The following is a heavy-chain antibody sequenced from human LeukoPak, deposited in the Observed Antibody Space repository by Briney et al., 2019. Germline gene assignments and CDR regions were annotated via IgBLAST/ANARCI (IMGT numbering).Heavy chain of an antibody. CDR1: GYTFTGYY. V-gene: IGHV1-2*02. J-gene: IGHJ4*02. Sequence: ASVKVSCKASGYTFTGYYMHWVRQAPGQGLEWMGWINPNSGGTNYAQKFQGGVTMTRDTSISTAYMELSRLGSDDTAVYYCARIPLERGYSGYDLGTLWGQGTLVTVSS. CDR2: INPNSGGT. D-gene: IGHD5-12*01. CDR3: ARIPLERGYSGYDLGTL.